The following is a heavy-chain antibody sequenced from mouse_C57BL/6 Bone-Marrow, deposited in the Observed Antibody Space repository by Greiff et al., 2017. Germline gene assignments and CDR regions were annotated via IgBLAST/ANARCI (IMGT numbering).Heavy chain of an antibody. CDR2: INPNNGGT. J-gene: IGHJ1*03. CDR3: ARRIYYYGSRPYWYFDV. Sequence: EVKLQESGPELVKPGASVKIPCKASGYTFTDYNMDWVKQSHGKSLEWIGDINPNNGGTIYNQKFKGKATLTVDKSSSTAYMELRSLTSEDTAVYYCARRIYYYGSRPYWYFDVWGTGTTVTVSS. D-gene: IGHD1-1*01. CDR1: GYTFTDYN. V-gene: IGHV1-18*01.